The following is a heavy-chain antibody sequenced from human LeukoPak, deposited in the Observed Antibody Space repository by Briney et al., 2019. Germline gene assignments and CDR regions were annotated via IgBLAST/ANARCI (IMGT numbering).Heavy chain of an antibody. D-gene: IGHD3-10*01. CDR1: GYTFTNYY. Sequence: ASVKVSCKASGYTFTNYYIHWVRQAHGQGLEWVGIINPSIGDTKNAPKFQGRVTLTLDTSTSTVYMELSSLRYEDTAVYYCAVSAFDYWGQGTLVTVSS. CDR3: AVSAFDY. V-gene: IGHV1-46*03. CDR2: INPSIGDT. J-gene: IGHJ4*02.